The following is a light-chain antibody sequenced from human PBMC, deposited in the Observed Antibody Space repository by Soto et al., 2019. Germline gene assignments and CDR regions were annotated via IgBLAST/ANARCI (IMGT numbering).Light chain of an antibody. Sequence: QSVLTQPASVSGSPGQSITISCTGTSSDVGIYNYVSWYQQHPGKAPKLMIYDVSIRPSAVYNRFSGSKSGHTASLTISGLQAEDEADYYCSSYTRSATLVFGGGTKLTVL. J-gene: IGLJ2*01. CDR2: DVS. V-gene: IGLV2-14*01. CDR3: SSYTRSATLV. CDR1: SSDVGIYNY.